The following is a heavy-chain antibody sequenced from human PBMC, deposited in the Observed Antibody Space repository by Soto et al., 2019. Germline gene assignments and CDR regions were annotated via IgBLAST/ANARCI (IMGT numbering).Heavy chain of an antibody. CDR1: GGSISSGDSY. Sequence: PSETLSLTCTVSGGSISSGDSYWSWVRQPPGKGLEWIGYIYYSGTTYYNPSLKSRVTFSIDTSKNEFSLKLTSVTAADTAVYYCARDEKNSDYYSGMDVWGPGTTVTAP. CDR2: IYYSGTT. D-gene: IGHD3-10*01. CDR3: ARDEKNSDYYSGMDV. V-gene: IGHV4-30-4*01. J-gene: IGHJ6*02.